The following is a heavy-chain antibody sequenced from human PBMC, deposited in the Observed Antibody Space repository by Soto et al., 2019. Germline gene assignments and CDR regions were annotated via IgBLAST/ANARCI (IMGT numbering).Heavy chain of an antibody. J-gene: IGHJ4*02. D-gene: IGHD2-15*01. Sequence: GGSLRLSCAASGFTFSSYSMNWVRQAPGKGLEWVSSISSSSSYIYYADSVKGRFTISRDNAKNSLYLQMNSLRAEVTAVYYGARDRLGYCSGGSCSIDYWGQGTLVTVSS. CDR3: ARDRLGYCSGGSCSIDY. CDR2: ISSSSSYI. CDR1: GFTFSSYS. V-gene: IGHV3-21*01.